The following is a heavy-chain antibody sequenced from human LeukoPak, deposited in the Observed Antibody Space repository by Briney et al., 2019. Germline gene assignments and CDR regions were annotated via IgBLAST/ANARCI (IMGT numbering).Heavy chain of an antibody. CDR1: GFTFSSYS. J-gene: IGHJ4*02. CDR3: ARERQNKDFWSGGDY. D-gene: IGHD3-3*01. CDR2: ISSSSSYI. Sequence: GGSLRLSCAASGFTFSSYSMNWVRQAPGKGLEWVSSISSSSSYIYYADSVKGRFTISRDNAKNSLYLQMNSLRAEDTAVYYCARERQNKDFWSGGDYWGQGTLVTVSS. V-gene: IGHV3-21*01.